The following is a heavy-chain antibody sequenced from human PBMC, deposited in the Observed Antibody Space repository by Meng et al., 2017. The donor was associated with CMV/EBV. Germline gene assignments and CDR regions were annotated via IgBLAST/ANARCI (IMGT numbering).Heavy chain of an antibody. CDR2: TYYRSKWHN. Sequence: SETLSLTCAISGDSVSSNSAAWNWIRQSPSRGLEWLGRTYYRSKWHNAYAVSVKSRITNNPDTSKNQFSLQLNSVTPEDTAVYYCARAPGIWSPYYFGYWGQGTLVTVSS. V-gene: IGHV6-1*01. CDR3: ARAPGIWSPYYFGY. D-gene: IGHD2-15*01. CDR1: GDSVSSNSAA. J-gene: IGHJ4*02.